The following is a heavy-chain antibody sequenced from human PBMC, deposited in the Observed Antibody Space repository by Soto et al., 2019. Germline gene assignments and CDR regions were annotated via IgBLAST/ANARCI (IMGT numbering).Heavy chain of an antibody. Sequence: ASVKVSCKASGYTFTTYAMHWVRQAPGQGLEWMGWINAANDNTEYAQNLQGRITITRDTSANTVYMDLSSLRSEDTAVYFCARATGYGCLDYWGQGTLVTVSS. J-gene: IGHJ4*02. CDR2: INAANDNT. CDR1: GYTFTTYA. CDR3: ARATGYGCLDY. D-gene: IGHD6-13*01. V-gene: IGHV1-3*01.